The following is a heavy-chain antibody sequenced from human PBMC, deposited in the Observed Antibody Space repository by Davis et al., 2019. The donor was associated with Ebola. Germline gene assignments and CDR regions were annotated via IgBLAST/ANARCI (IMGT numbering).Heavy chain of an antibody. Sequence: AGSLTPSCLLSGFSLSSFGMHCVSQAPGKGLGWVAVTWYDGSNKFYADSVKGRLTISRDNPKNTAYLQMNSLRAEDTAVCYCAGRLPYDSGSYWVLYYYDMDVWGQGTTVTVSS. CDR3: AGRLPYDSGSYWVLYYYDMDV. J-gene: IGHJ6*02. V-gene: IGHV3-33*01. CDR2: TWYDGSNK. CDR1: GFSLSSFG. D-gene: IGHD3-10*01.